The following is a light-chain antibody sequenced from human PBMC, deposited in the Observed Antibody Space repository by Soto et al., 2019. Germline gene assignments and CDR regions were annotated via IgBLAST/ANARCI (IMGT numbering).Light chain of an antibody. CDR2: EVT. CDR1: SSDVGNYNY. CDR3: SSYTTTNTVI. V-gene: IGLV2-14*01. Sequence: QSALTQPASVSGSPGQSITISCTGTSSDVGNYNYVSWYQQHPGKAPKLIIYEVTSRPSGVSNRFSGSKSGNTASLTISGLRAEDEADYYCSSYTTTNTVIFGGGTKVTVL. J-gene: IGLJ2*01.